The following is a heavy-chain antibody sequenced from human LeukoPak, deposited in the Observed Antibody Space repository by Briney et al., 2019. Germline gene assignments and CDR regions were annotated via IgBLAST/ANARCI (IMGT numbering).Heavy chain of an antibody. CDR1: GGSISSYY. CDR2: IYYSGNT. CDR3: ARVPYYDILTGSED. J-gene: IGHJ4*02. D-gene: IGHD3-9*01. Sequence: SETLSLTCTVSGGSISSYYWSWIRQPPGKGLEWIGYIYYSGNTNYNPSLKSRVTISVDTSKNQFSLKLSSVTAADTAVYYCARVPYYDILTGSEDWGQGTLVTVSS. V-gene: IGHV4-59*12.